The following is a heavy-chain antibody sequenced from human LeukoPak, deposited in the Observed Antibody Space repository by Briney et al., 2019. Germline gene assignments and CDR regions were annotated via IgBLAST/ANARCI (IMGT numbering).Heavy chain of an antibody. CDR3: AKCVDGTYSRPPWG. CDR2: ISSSGSTI. J-gene: IGHJ1*01. V-gene: IGHV3-11*01. CDR1: GFTFSDYY. Sequence: GGSLRLSCAASGFTFSDYYMSWIRQATVQGLEWVSYISSSGSTIYYADSVKGRFTISRDNAKNSLYLQMNSLRAEDTAIYYCAKCVDGTYSRPPWGGGQGTLVSVSS. D-gene: IGHD6-6*01.